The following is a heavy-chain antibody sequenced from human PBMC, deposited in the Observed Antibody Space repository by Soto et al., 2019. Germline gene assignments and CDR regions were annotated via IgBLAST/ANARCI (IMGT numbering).Heavy chain of an antibody. CDR3: ARSRYCSSTSCYDPRDYYYYMDV. J-gene: IGHJ6*03. CDR1: GGTFSSYT. D-gene: IGHD2-2*01. Sequence: SVKVSCKASGGTFSSYTISWVRQAPGQGLEWMGRIIPILGIANYAQKFQGRVTITADKSTSTAYMELSSLRSEDTAVYYCARSRYCSSTSCYDPRDYYYYMDVWGKGTTVTVSS. V-gene: IGHV1-69*02. CDR2: IIPILGIA.